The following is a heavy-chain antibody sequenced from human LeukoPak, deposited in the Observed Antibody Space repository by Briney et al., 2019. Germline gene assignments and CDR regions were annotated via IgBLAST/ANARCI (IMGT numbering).Heavy chain of an antibody. D-gene: IGHD6-19*01. J-gene: IGHJ5*02. CDR2: INSDGSST. CDR3: ARALAVAGTGGFDP. V-gene: IGHV3-74*01. CDR1: GFTFSSYW. Sequence: TGGSLRLSCAASGFTFSSYWMHWVRQAPGKWLVWVSRINSDGSSTSYADSVKGRFTISRDNAKNTLYLQMNSLRAEDTAVYYCARALAVAGTGGFDPWGQGTLVTVSS.